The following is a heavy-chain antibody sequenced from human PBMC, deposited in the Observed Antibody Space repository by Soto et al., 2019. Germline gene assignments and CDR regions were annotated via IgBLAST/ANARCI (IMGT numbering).Heavy chain of an antibody. V-gene: IGHV1-69*13. Sequence: SVKVSCKASGGTFSSYAISWVRQAPGQGLEWMGGIIPIFGTANYAQKFQGRVTITADESTSTAYMELSSLRSEDTAVYYCASSPTNYGDYGIFKRYYFDYWGQGTLVTVSS. CDR2: IIPIFGTA. CDR1: GGTFSSYA. CDR3: ASSPTNYGDYGIFKRYYFDY. D-gene: IGHD4-17*01. J-gene: IGHJ4*02.